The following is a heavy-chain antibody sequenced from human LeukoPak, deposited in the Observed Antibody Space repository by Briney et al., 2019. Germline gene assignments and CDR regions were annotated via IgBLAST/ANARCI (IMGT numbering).Heavy chain of an antibody. V-gene: IGHV4-59*08. CDR2: IYYSGST. J-gene: IGHJ6*03. Sequence: SETLSLTCTVSGGSISSYYWSWIRQPPGKGLEWIGYIYYSGSTNYNPSLKSRVTMSVDTSKNQFSLKLSSVTAADTAVYYCARQVIQLLGGHYYYYYMDVWGKGTTVTVSS. D-gene: IGHD2-2*01. CDR3: ARQVIQLLGGHYYYYYMDV. CDR1: GGSISSYY.